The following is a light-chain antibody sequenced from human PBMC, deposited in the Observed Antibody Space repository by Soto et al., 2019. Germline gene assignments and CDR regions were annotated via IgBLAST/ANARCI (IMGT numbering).Light chain of an antibody. V-gene: IGKV3-15*01. CDR2: GAS. Sequence: EIVMTQSPATLSVSPGERATLSCRASQSVSTNLAWYQQKPGQAPRLLIYGASTRATGVPARFSGSGSGTEFTLTISSLQSEDFAVYYCQQYNIWPPLNFGGGTKVEIK. CDR3: QQYNIWPPLN. J-gene: IGKJ4*01. CDR1: QSVSTN.